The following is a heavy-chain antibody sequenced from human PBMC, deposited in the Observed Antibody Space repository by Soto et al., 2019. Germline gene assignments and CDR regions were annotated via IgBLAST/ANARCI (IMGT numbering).Heavy chain of an antibody. J-gene: IGHJ4*01. V-gene: IGHV3-30-3*01. CDR1: GFTFSSYD. D-gene: IGHD5-18*01. CDR2: ISYDGSNK. Sequence: QVQLVESGGGVVQPGRSLRLSCAASGFTFSSYDMHWVRQAPGKGLEWVAVISYDGSNKYYADSVKGRFTISRDNSKNTLYLQMNSLRADDTAVYYCARDGQYSYGTFDYWGHGTLVTVSS. CDR3: ARDGQYSYGTFDY.